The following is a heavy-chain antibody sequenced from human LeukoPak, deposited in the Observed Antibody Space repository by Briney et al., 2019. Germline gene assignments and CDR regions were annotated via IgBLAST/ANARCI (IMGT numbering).Heavy chain of an antibody. J-gene: IGHJ4*02. CDR2: ISAYNGNT. CDR3: ARVWGCERADGSSTSCYPFDY. CDR1: GHTFTSYG. V-gene: IGHV1-18*01. D-gene: IGHD2-2*01. Sequence: GASVKVSCKASGHTFTSYGISWVRQAPGQGLEWMGWISAYNGNTNYAQKLQGRVTMTTDTSTSTAYMELRSLRSDDTAVYYCARVWGCERADGSSTSCYPFDYWGQGTLVTVSS.